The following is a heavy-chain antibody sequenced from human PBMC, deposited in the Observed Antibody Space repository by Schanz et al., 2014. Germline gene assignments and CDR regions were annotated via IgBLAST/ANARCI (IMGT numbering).Heavy chain of an antibody. V-gene: IGHV1-46*03. CDR3: ARDGEAAAGCDY. CDR2: INPSGGST. D-gene: IGHD6-13*01. CDR1: GYTFTSYY. Sequence: QVQLVQSGAEVKKPGASVKVSCKASGYTFTSYYMHWVRQAPGQGLEWMGIINPSGGSTSYAQKFQGRVTMTRDTSTSTVYMELSSLRSGDTAVYYCARDGEAAAGCDYWGQGTLVTVSS. J-gene: IGHJ4*02.